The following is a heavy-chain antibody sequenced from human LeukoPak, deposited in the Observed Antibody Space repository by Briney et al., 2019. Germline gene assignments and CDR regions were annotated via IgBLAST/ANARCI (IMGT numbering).Heavy chain of an antibody. CDR3: ARELAGPDAFDI. Sequence: ASVTVSCKASGYTFTGYYMHWVRQAPGQGLEWMGWINPNSGGTNYAQKFQGRVTMTRDTSISTAYMELSRLRSDDTAVYYCARELAGPDAFDIWGQGTMVTVSS. CDR2: INPNSGGT. CDR1: GYTFTGYY. V-gene: IGHV1-2*02. J-gene: IGHJ3*02. D-gene: IGHD6-13*01.